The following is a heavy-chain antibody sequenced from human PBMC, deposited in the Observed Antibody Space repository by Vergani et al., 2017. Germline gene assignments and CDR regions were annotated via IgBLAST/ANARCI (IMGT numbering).Heavy chain of an antibody. CDR3: ARDRSSRSNPPRDWFDP. CDR2: ISAYNGNT. Sequence: QVQLVQSGAEVKKPGASVKVSCKASGYTFTSYGISWVRQAPGQGLEWMGWISAYNGNTNYAQKLQGRVTMTTDTSTSTAYMGLRSLRSDDPAVYYCARDRSSRSNPPRDWFDPWGQGTLVTVSS. J-gene: IGHJ5*02. V-gene: IGHV1-18*01. D-gene: IGHD4-11*01. CDR1: GYTFTSYG.